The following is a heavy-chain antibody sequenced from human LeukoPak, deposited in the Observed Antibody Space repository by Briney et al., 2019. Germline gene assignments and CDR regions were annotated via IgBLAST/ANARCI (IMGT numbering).Heavy chain of an antibody. J-gene: IGHJ4*02. V-gene: IGHV1-2*04. CDR2: INPNSGGT. Sequence: GASVKVSCKASGYTFTGYYMHWVRQAPGQGLEWMGWINPNSGGTNYAQKFQGWVTMTRDTSISTAYMELSRLRSDDTAVYYCARDSDYGGNSSSFDYWGQGTLVTVSS. CDR1: GYTFTGYY. CDR3: ARDSDYGGNSSSFDY. D-gene: IGHD4-23*01.